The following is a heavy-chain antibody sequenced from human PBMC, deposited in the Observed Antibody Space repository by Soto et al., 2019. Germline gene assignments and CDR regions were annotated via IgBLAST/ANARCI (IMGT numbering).Heavy chain of an antibody. V-gene: IGHV3-21*03. D-gene: IGHD6-19*01. Sequence: PGGSLRLSCAASGFTFNSYSMNWVRQAPGKGLEWVSSMSRSSRYIYYADSVKGRFTISRDDSNGTAYLQMNSLKTEDAAVYYCTRIKEWLIRRRYRYYGMDVWGQGTTVTVSS. CDR1: GFTFNSYS. CDR2: MSRSSRYI. J-gene: IGHJ6*02. CDR3: TRIKEWLIRRRYRYYGMDV.